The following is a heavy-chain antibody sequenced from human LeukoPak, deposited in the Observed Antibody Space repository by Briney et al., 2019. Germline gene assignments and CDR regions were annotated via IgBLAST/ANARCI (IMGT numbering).Heavy chain of an antibody. J-gene: IGHJ4*02. CDR1: GGSISSYY. CDR2: ISSSSSYI. Sequence: ETLSLTCTVSGGSISSYYWSWIRQPPGKGLEWVSSISSSSSYIYYADSVKGRFTISRDNAKNSLYLQMNSLRAEDTAVYYCARMEWLRHSDYWGQGTLVTVSS. V-gene: IGHV3-21*01. D-gene: IGHD5-12*01. CDR3: ARMEWLRHSDY.